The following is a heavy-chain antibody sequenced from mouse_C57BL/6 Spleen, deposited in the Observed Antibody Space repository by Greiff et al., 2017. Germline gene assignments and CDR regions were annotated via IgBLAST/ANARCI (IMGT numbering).Heavy chain of an antibody. V-gene: IGHV10-1*01. CDR3: VRHSYYFDY. J-gene: IGHJ2*01. CDR2: IRSKSNNYAT. CDR1: GFSFNTYA. Sequence: EVMLVESGGGLVQPKGSLKLSCAASGFSFNTYAMNWVRQAPGKGLEWVARIRSKSNNYATYYADSVKDRFTISRDDSESMLYLQMNNLKTEDTAMYYCVRHSYYFDYWGQGTTLTVSA.